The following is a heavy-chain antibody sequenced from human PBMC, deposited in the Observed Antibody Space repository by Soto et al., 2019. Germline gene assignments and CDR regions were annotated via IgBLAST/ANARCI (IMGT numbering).Heavy chain of an antibody. J-gene: IGHJ4*02. D-gene: IGHD2-21*02. V-gene: IGHV1-3*01. CDR2: INAGNGNT. CDR1: GYTFTSYA. Sequence: GASVKVSCKASGYTFTSYAMHWVRQAPGQRLEWMGWINAGNGNTKYSQKFQGRVTITRDTSASTAYMELSSLRSVDTAVYYCATSIVVVTALDYWGQGTLVTVSS. CDR3: ATSIVVVTALDY.